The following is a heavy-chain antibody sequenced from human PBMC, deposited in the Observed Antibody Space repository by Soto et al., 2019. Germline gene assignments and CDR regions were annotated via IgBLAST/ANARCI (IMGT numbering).Heavy chain of an antibody. J-gene: IGHJ4*02. CDR1: GGTFSSYG. V-gene: IGHV3-33*01. CDR2: IWYDGSNK. D-gene: IGHD5-18*01. CDR3: ARDGYNSFDY. Sequence: QVQLVQSGAEVKKPGSSVKVSCKASGGTFSSYGMHWVRQAPGKGLEWVAVIWYDGSNKYYADSVKGRFTISRDNSKNTLYLQMNSLRAEDTAVYYCARDGYNSFDYWGQGTLVTVSS.